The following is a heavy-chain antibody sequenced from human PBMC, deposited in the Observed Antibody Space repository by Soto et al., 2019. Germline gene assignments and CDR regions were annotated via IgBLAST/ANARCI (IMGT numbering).Heavy chain of an antibody. Sequence: EGSLRLSCAASGFTFSSYAMSWVRQAPGKGLEWVSAISGSGGSTYYADSVKGRSTISRDNSKNTLYLQMNSLRAEDTAVYYCAKGDYDLWSGYYMGYYGMDVWGQGTTVTVSS. J-gene: IGHJ6*02. V-gene: IGHV3-23*01. D-gene: IGHD3-3*01. CDR3: AKGDYDLWSGYYMGYYGMDV. CDR1: GFTFSSYA. CDR2: ISGSGGST.